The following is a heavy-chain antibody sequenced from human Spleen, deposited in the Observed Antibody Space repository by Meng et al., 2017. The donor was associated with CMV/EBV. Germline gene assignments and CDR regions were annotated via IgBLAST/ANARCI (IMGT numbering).Heavy chain of an antibody. D-gene: IGHD7-27*01. J-gene: IGHJ4*02. Sequence: ASVKVSCKTSGYTFTSYDINWVRQATGQGPEWMGWMNPYSFNTGYAQKFQGRITMTRNTSISTAFMELTSLTAEDTAVYYCARDNNWGPDYWGQGTLVTVSS. CDR3: ARDNNWGPDY. CDR2: MNPYSFNT. CDR1: GYTFTSYD. V-gene: IGHV1-8*01.